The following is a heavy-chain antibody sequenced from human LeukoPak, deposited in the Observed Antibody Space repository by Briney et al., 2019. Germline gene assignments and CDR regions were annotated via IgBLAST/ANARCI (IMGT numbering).Heavy chain of an antibody. CDR3: ARDFSSSLWFGANPGAFDI. D-gene: IGHD3-10*01. Sequence: SETLSLTCTVSGGSISSPSYYWGWIRQPPGKGLEWIGSIYYSGSTSYNPSLKSRVTISVDTSKSQFSLNLTSVTAADSAVYYCARDFSSSLWFGANPGAFDIWGQGTMVAVFS. CDR1: GGSISSPSYY. J-gene: IGHJ3*02. V-gene: IGHV4-39*07. CDR2: IYYSGST.